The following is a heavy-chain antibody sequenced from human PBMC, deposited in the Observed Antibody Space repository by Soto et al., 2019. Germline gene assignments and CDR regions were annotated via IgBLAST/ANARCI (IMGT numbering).Heavy chain of an antibody. CDR2: ISGGGSTA. CDR1: GFTFTSYV. CDR3: AKDSNKYSSSLRGRDFDY. V-gene: IGHV3-23*01. D-gene: IGHD3-22*01. Sequence: EVQLLESGGGLVQRGGSQRLSCAASGFTFTSYVMSWVRPAPGKGLEWVAGISGGGSTAFYADSVKGRFTISRDNAKNTVVLQMDSLSAEDRAIYYCAKDSNKYSSSLRGRDFDYWGQGTLVTVSS. J-gene: IGHJ4*02.